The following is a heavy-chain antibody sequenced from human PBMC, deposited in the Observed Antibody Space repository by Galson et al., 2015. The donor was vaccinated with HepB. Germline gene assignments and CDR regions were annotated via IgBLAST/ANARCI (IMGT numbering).Heavy chain of an antibody. V-gene: IGHV5-10-1*01. Sequence: QSGAEVKKPGESLRISCKGSGYSFTSYWISWVRQMPGKGLEWMGRIDPSDSYTNYSPSFQGHVTISADKSISTAYLQWSSLKASDTAMYYCARVGLEQQLETYYYYGMDVWGQGTTVTVSS. J-gene: IGHJ6*02. CDR2: IDPSDSYT. D-gene: IGHD6-13*01. CDR3: ARVGLEQQLETYYYYGMDV. CDR1: GYSFTSYW.